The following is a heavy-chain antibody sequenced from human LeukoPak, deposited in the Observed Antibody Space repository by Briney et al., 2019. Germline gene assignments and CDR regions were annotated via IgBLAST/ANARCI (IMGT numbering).Heavy chain of an antibody. CDR3: ARCLTSYYYDSSGYYFDY. CDR2: IKQDGSAK. Sequence: PGGSLRLSCAASGFTFSSYWMTWVRQAPGKGLEWVANIKQDGSAKYYVDSVKGRFTISRDNAKNSLYLQMNSLRAEDTAVYYCARCLTSYYYDSSGYYFDYWGQGTLVTVSS. V-gene: IGHV3-7*03. D-gene: IGHD3-22*01. J-gene: IGHJ4*02. CDR1: GFTFSSYW.